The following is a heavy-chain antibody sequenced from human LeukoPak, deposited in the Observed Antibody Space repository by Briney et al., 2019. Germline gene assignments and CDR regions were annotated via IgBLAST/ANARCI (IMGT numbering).Heavy chain of an antibody. CDR2: IRSKAYGGTT. Sequence: GGSLRLSCTASGFTFGDYAMSWFRQAPGKGLEWVGFIRSKAYGGTTEYAASVKGRFTISRDDSKSIAYLQMNSPKTEDTAVYYCTRDTHCSGGSCYDYYYYYMDVWGKGTTVTVSS. CDR3: TRDTHCSGGSCYDYYYYYMDV. D-gene: IGHD2-15*01. CDR1: GFTFGDYA. J-gene: IGHJ6*03. V-gene: IGHV3-49*03.